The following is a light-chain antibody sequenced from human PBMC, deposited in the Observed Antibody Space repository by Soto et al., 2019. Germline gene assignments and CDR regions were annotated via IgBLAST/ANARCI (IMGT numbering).Light chain of an antibody. Sequence: DIQMTQSPSSLSASVGDRVTITCRASQSISSYLNWYQQKPGKAPKLLIYAASSLQSGVPSRFSGTRSGTDFTLTISSLQPEDFATYYCQQANSYPCTFGQGTKGDIK. J-gene: IGKJ1*01. CDR2: AAS. CDR1: QSISSY. CDR3: QQANSYPCT. V-gene: IGKV1-39*01.